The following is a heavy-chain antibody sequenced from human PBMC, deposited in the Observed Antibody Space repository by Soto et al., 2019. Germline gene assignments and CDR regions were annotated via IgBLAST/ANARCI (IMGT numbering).Heavy chain of an antibody. CDR3: VKEANPFINTLVVLIFDY. D-gene: IGHD3-22*01. J-gene: IGHJ4*02. CDR2: INSAGSDI. Sequence: PGGSLRLSCEASGFTLNYYWMHWVRQAPGQGLVWVSRINSAGSDISYADSVKGRFTVSRDNARNTLYLQMNSLRAEDTAVYYCVKEANPFINTLVVLIFDYWGQGTQVTVSS. CDR1: GFTLNYYW. V-gene: IGHV3-74*01.